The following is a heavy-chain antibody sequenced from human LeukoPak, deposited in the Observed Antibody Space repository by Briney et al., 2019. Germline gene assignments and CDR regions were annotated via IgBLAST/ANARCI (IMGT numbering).Heavy chain of an antibody. Sequence: GGSLRLSCAASGFIFSSYNMNWVRQAPGKGLEWVSSISSSSHYIYYADSVRGRFTISRDNAKNSLYLQMNSLRAEDTAVYYCARAYSSSVYYFDNWGQGTLVTVSS. CDR2: ISSSSHYI. V-gene: IGHV3-21*01. J-gene: IGHJ4*02. CDR3: ARAYSSSVYYFDN. D-gene: IGHD6-13*01. CDR1: GFIFSSYN.